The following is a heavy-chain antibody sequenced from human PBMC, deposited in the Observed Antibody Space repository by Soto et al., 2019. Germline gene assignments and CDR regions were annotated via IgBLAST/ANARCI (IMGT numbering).Heavy chain of an antibody. J-gene: IGHJ4*02. CDR1: GFNLSSYG. CDR3: ARDFLYNSLDYYGSGY. V-gene: IGHV3-33*01. D-gene: IGHD3-10*01. Sequence: GGSLRLSCAASGFNLSSYGMHWVSQAPGKGLEWVAVIWYDGSNKYYADSVKGRFTISRDNSKNTLYLQMNSLRAEDTAVYYCARDFLYNSLDYYGSGYWGQGTLVTVSS. CDR2: IWYDGSNK.